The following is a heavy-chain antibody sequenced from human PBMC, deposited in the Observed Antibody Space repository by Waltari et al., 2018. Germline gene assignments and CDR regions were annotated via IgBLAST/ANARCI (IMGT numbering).Heavy chain of an antibody. CDR1: GGTFSSYA. CDR3: ARGGITMIVVVGFDAFDI. J-gene: IGHJ3*02. Sequence: QVQLVQSGAEVKKPGSSVKVSCKASGGTFSSYAISWVRQAPGHGLEWMGGIIPIFGTANYAQKFQGRVTITADESTSTAYMELSSLRSEDTAVYYCARGGITMIVVVGFDAFDIWGQGTMVTVSS. CDR2: IIPIFGTA. V-gene: IGHV1-69*01. D-gene: IGHD3-22*01.